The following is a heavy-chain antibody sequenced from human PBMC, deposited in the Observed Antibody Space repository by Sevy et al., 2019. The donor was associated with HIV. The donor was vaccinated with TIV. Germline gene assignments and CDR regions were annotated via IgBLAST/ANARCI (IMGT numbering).Heavy chain of an antibody. CDR1: GFSFSSYG. Sequence: GGSLRLSCAASGFSFSSYGMHWVRQAPGKGLEWVTFIRHDGSTKYYVDSVRGRFTISRDNSKSTLYLQMNSLRREDTAVYYCAREGLAVAGIGYYFEYWGQGTLVTVSS. CDR2: IRHDGSTK. D-gene: IGHD6-19*01. J-gene: IGHJ4*02. V-gene: IGHV3-30*02. CDR3: AREGLAVAGIGYYFEY.